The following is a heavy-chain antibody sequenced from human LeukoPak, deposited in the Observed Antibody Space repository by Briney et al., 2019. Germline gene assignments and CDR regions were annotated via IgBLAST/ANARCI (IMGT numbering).Heavy chain of an antibody. CDR1: GYSFTSYG. CDR3: ARVYYYDSSGYWYFDY. Sequence: GESLKISCKGSGYSFTSYGIGWVRQMPGKGLEWIGIIYPGDSDTRYSPSFQGQVTISADKSISTAYLQWSSLKASDTAMYYCARVYYYDSSGYWYFDYWGQGTLVTVSS. J-gene: IGHJ4*02. D-gene: IGHD3-22*01. CDR2: IYPGDSDT. V-gene: IGHV5-51*01.